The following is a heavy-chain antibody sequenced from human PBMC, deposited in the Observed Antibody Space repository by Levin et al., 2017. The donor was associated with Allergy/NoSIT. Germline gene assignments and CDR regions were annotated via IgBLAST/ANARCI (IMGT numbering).Heavy chain of an antibody. CDR1: GGSVRSGSYY. V-gene: IGHV4-61*01. CDR3: ARDANAFDI. Sequence: SQTLSLTCTVSGGSVRSGSYYWSWIRQPPGKGLEWIGYIYYSGSINHNPSLKSRVTMSVDTSNNQFSLKLSSVTAADTAVYYCARDANAFDIWGQGTLVTVSS. J-gene: IGHJ3*02. CDR2: IYYSGSI.